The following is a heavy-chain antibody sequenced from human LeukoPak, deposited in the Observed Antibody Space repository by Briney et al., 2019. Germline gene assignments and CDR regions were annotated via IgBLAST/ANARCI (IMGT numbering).Heavy chain of an antibody. CDR1: GYTFTSYY. CDR3: ARTVTTYAFDI. CDR2: INPSGGST. Sequence: ASVKVSCKASGYTFTSYYMHWVRQAPGQGLEWMGIINPSGGSTSYAQKFQGSVTMTRDTSTSTVYMELSSLRSEDTAVYYCARTVTTYAFDIWGQGTMVTVSS. D-gene: IGHD4-17*01. V-gene: IGHV1-46*01. J-gene: IGHJ3*02.